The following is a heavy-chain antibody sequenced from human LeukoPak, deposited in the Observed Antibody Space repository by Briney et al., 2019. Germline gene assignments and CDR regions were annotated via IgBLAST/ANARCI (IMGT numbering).Heavy chain of an antibody. D-gene: IGHD5-24*01. J-gene: IGHJ4*02. CDR2: ISSSSSTI. CDR3: ARDDDGYNNDY. Sequence: GGSLRLSCAASGCTFSSYSMNWVRQAPGKGLEWVSYISSSSSTIYYADSVKGRFTISRDNAKNSLYLQMNSLRAEDTAVYYCARDDDGYNNDYWGQGTLVTVSS. CDR1: GCTFSSYS. V-gene: IGHV3-48*01.